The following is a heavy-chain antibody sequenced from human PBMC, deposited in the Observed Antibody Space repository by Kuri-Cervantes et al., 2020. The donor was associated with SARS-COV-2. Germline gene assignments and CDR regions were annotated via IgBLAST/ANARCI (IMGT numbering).Heavy chain of an antibody. D-gene: IGHD3-22*01. CDR2: IYYSGST. Sequence: SETLSLTCAVSGYSISSSYYWSWIRQPPGKGLEWIGYIYYSGSTNYNPSLKSRVTISVDTSKNQFSLKLSSVTAADTAVYYCARDRRPIVVVPHYYYGMDVWGQGTTVTVSS. J-gene: IGHJ6*02. V-gene: IGHV4-61*01. CDR3: ARDRRPIVVVPHYYYGMDV. CDR1: GYSISSSYY.